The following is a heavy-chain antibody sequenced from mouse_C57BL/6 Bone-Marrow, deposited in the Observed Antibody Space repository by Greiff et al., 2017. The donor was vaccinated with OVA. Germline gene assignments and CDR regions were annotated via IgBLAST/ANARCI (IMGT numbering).Heavy chain of an antibody. CDR2: IDPSDSYT. J-gene: IGHJ1*03. CDR3: AYYYGSSPWYFDV. Sequence: VQLQQPGAELVKPGASVKLSCKASGYTFTSYWMQWVKQRPGQGLEWIGEIDPSDSYTNYNQKFKGKATLTVDTSSSTAYMQRSSLTSEDSAVYYCAYYYGSSPWYFDVWGTGTTVTVSS. D-gene: IGHD1-1*01. CDR1: GYTFTSYW. V-gene: IGHV1-50*01.